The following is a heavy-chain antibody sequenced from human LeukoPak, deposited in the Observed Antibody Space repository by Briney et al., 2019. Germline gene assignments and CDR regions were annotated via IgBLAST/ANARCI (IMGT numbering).Heavy chain of an antibody. CDR2: INRNGGST. CDR3: AMLRGIAAAGRGG. J-gene: IGHJ4*02. CDR1: GFTFDDYG. V-gene: IGHV3-20*04. Sequence: GGSLRLSCAASGFTFDDYGMSWVRQAPGKGLEWVSGINRNGGSTGYADSVKGRFTISRDNAKNSLYLQMNSLRAEDTALYYCAMLRGIAAAGRGGWGQGTLVTVSS. D-gene: IGHD6-13*01.